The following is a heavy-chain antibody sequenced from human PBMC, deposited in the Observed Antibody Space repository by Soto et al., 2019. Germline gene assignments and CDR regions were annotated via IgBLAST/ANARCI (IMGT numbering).Heavy chain of an antibody. CDR2: IYYRSRFFS. D-gene: IGHD3-10*01. CDR1: GDSVSSYSAA. Sequence: SQTLSLTCAISGDSVSSYSAAWNWIRQSPSGGLEWLGRIYYRSRFFSDYAESVKSRIIINPDTSKNQFSLQLKSVTPEDTAVYYCVRDRYSSSGWFDPWGQGTPVTVSS. V-gene: IGHV6-1*01. CDR3: VRDRYSSSGWFDP. J-gene: IGHJ5*02.